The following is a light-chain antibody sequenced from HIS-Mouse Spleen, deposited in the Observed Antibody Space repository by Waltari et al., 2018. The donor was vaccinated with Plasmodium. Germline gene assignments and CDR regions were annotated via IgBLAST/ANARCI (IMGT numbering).Light chain of an antibody. J-gene: IGKJ2*01. CDR3: QQYVNLPPYP. CDR1: QDISNY. V-gene: IGKV1-33*01. CDR2: DAS. Sequence: DIQMTQSPSSLSASVGDRVTITCQASQDISNYLNWYQKKPGKAPKSLIYDASHLETGVPSRCSGSVSGTDFTFSIRSLQPEDIAPHYCQQYVNLPPYPFGQGTKLEIK.